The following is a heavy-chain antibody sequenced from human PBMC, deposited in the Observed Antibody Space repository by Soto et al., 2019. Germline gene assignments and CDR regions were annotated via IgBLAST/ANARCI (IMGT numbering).Heavy chain of an antibody. D-gene: IGHD1-7*01. J-gene: IGHJ4*01. CDR2: IYQTTIT. CDR3: ARGLHWNYGYGY. V-gene: IGHV4-61*01. CDR1: GGSVVSDIDY. Sequence: TSETLSLTCTVSGGSVVSDIDYWSWIRQPPGKGLGWIAYIYQTTITNYNPSLRSRVTISVDSSKNQFSLKLTSVTAADTAVYYCARGLHWNYGYGYWGQGTLVTVSS.